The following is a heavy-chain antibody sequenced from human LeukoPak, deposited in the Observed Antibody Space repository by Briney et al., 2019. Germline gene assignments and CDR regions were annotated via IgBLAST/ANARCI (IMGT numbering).Heavy chain of an antibody. V-gene: IGHV3-48*03. CDR2: ISSSGSTI. CDR3: AREGSFTFGGVIVSPY. CDR1: GFTFSSYE. J-gene: IGHJ4*02. Sequence: QPGGSLRLSCAASGFTFSSYEMNWVRQAPGKGLEWVSYISSSGSTIYYADSVKGRFTISRDNAKNSLHLQMNSLRAEDTAVYYCAREGSFTFGGVIVSPYWGQGTLVTVSS. D-gene: IGHD3-16*02.